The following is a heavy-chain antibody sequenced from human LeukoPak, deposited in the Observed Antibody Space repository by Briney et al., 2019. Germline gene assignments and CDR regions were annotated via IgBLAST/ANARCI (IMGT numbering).Heavy chain of an antibody. D-gene: IGHD4-23*01. Sequence: SETLSLTCAVSGGSISSGGYSWSWIRQPPGKGLEWIGYIYHSGSTYYNPSLKSRVTISVDRSKNQFSLKLSSVTAADTAVYYYARGDYGGNSGYFDYWGQGTLVTVSS. CDR1: GGSISSGGYS. J-gene: IGHJ4*02. CDR2: IYHSGST. CDR3: ARGDYGGNSGYFDY. V-gene: IGHV4-30-2*01.